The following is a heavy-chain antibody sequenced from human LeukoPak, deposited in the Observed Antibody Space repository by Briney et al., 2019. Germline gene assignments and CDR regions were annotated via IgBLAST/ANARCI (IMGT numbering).Heavy chain of an antibody. V-gene: IGHV3-23*01. CDR1: GFTFSSYA. Sequence: GGSLRLSCAASGFTFSSYAMSWVRQAPGKGLEWVSGISGSGDSTYYADSVKGRFTISRDNSMDTLYLQMNSLRAEDTAVYYCAKGLYDSSGYYRTPGDYWGQGTTVTVSS. J-gene: IGHJ4*03. D-gene: IGHD3-22*01. CDR3: AKGLYDSSGYYRTPGDY. CDR2: ISGSGDST.